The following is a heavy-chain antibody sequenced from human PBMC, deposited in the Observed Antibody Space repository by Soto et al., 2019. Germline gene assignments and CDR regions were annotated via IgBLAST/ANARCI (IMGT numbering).Heavy chain of an antibody. CDR2: IYYSGST. Sequence: SETLSLTCTVSGGSISSSSYYWGWIRQPPGKGLEWIGSIYYSGSTYYNPSLKSRVTISVDTSKNQFSLKLSSVTAADTAVYYFARRPAYVVPAAMFDYWGHGTLVTVSS. CDR3: ARRPAYVVPAAMFDY. D-gene: IGHD2-2*01. CDR1: GGSISSSSYY. J-gene: IGHJ4*01. V-gene: IGHV4-39*01.